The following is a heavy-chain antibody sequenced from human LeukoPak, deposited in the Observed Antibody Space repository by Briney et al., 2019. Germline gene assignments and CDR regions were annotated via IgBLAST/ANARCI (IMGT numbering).Heavy chain of an antibody. V-gene: IGHV1-18*01. CDR3: ARSPPSTGYDRFDT. J-gene: IGHJ4*02. D-gene: IGHD5-12*01. CDR2: ISAFNGNT. CDR1: GYMFNIYG. Sequence: ASVKVFCKASGYMFNIYGISWVRQAPGQGLEWMGWISAFNGNTNYARNFQDRVTMTTDTSTSTAYMELTSLRSDDTAVYYCARSPPSTGYDRFDTWGQGTLVTVSS.